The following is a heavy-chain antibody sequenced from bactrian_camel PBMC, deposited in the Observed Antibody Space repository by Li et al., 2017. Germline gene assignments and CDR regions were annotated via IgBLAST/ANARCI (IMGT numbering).Heavy chain of an antibody. V-gene: IGHV3S53*01. CDR1: GATSKSYF. CDR2: LDSDGNA. J-gene: IGHJ4*01. D-gene: IGHD4*01. CDR3: VTPDTDYEN. Sequence: HVQLVESGGGSVQAGGSLTLSCAVSGATSKSYFMGWFRQAPGEEREGVATLDSDGNANYVDVVKGRFTISRDNAKNTVYLQMNSLKPEDTAVYYCVTPDTDYENWGQGTQVTVS.